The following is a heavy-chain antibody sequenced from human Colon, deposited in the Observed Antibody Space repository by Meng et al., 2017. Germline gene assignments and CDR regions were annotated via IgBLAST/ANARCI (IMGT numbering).Heavy chain of an antibody. CDR1: GFTFSSYE. CDR3: ARQAVAGTVNWFDP. D-gene: IGHD6-19*01. V-gene: IGHV3-48*03. J-gene: IGHJ5*02. Sequence: GGSLRPSCAASGFTFSSYEMNWVRQAPGKGLEWVSYISSSGSTIYYADSVKGRFTISRDNAKNSLYLQINSLGAEDTAVYYCARQAVAGTVNWFDPWGQGTLVTVSS. CDR2: ISSSGSTI.